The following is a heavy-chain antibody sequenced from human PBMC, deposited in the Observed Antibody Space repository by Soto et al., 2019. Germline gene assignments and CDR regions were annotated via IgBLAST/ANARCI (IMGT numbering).Heavy chain of an antibody. CDR1: GFTFSDYY. CDR2: ISSSGSTI. J-gene: IGHJ6*02. V-gene: IGHV3-11*01. CDR3: ARDPPLIAVAGTKYYGMDV. D-gene: IGHD6-19*01. Sequence: LRLSCAASGFTFSDYYMSWIRQAPGQGLEWVSYISSSGSTIYYADSVKGRFTISRDNAKNSLYLQMNSLRAEDTAVYYCARDPPLIAVAGTKYYGMDVWGQGTTVTVSS.